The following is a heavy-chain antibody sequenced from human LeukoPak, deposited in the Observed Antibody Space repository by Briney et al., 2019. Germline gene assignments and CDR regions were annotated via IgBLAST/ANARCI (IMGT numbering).Heavy chain of an antibody. CDR3: ARHRWKSGYCFDY. CDR2: IYYSGST. J-gene: IGHJ4*02. V-gene: IGHV4-39*01. CDR1: GGSISSSSYY. D-gene: IGHD3-3*01. Sequence: PSETLSLTCTVSGGSISSSSYYWGWIRQPPGKGLEWIGSIYYSGSTYYNPSLKSRVTISVDTSKNQFSLKLSSVTAADTAVYYCARHRWKSGYCFDYWGQGTLVTVSS.